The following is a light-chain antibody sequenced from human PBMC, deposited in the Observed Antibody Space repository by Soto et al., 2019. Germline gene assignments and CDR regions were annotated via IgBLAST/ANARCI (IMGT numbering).Light chain of an antibody. CDR2: GAS. Sequence: DIQMTQSPSSLSTSVGDRVTITCQASQAINNDLLWYQQKPGQPPKLLIYGASILETGVPSRFSGSGSGKHFTFTISCLQSEDFATYYCQQYYSYPRTFGQGTKVEIK. V-gene: IGKV1-33*01. J-gene: IGKJ1*01. CDR3: QQYYSYPRT. CDR1: QAINND.